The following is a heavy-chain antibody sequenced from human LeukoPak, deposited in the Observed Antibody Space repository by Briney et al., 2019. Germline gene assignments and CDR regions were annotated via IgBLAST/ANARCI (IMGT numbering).Heavy chain of an antibody. CDR2: ISSSSSYI. D-gene: IGHD6-13*01. CDR3: ARVAAASAFDI. CDR1: GFTFSSYS. Sequence: PGGSLRLSCAASGFTFSSYSMNWVRQAPGKGLEWVSSISSSSSYIYYADSVKGRFTISRDNAKNSLYLQMNSLSAQDTAVYYCARVAAASAFDIWGQGTMVTVSS. V-gene: IGHV3-21*01. J-gene: IGHJ3*02.